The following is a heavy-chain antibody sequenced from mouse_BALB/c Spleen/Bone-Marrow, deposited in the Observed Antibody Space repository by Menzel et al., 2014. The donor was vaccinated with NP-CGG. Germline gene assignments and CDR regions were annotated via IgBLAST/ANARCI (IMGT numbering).Heavy chain of an antibody. CDR2: ISRGGTT. Sequence: EVKLMESGGGLVKPGGSLKLSCAASGFTFSSYAMSWVRQTPVKRLEWDASISRGGTTYYPDSVKGRFTISRDNARNILYLQMSGLRSEDTAMYYCARNYYGTFAYWGQGTLVTVSA. J-gene: IGHJ3*01. CDR1: GFTFSSYA. D-gene: IGHD1-1*01. V-gene: IGHV5-6-5*01. CDR3: ARNYYGTFAY.